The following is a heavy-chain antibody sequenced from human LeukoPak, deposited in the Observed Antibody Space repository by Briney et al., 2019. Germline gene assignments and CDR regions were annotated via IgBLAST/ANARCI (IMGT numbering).Heavy chain of an antibody. D-gene: IGHD1-26*01. J-gene: IGHJ4*02. CDR2: ISTRGERI. V-gene: IGHV3-23*01. CDR3: ARSAVGTSCCTAVDY. Sequence: GGSLRLSCAAWGFTLSTYAMTGVRQAPGKGVEGVSGISTRGERIYYADSVKGRFTISRDNAKNTLYLQMNSLRAEDTAEYYCARSAVGTSCCTAVDYWGQGTLVTVSS. CDR1: GFTLSTYA.